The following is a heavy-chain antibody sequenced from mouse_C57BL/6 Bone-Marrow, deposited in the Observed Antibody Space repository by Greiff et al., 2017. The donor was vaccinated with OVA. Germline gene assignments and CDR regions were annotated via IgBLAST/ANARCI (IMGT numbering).Heavy chain of an antibody. J-gene: IGHJ2*01. V-gene: IGHV1-26*01. CDR2: INPNNGGT. CDR3: ARGELYYFDY. CDR1: GYTFTDYY. Sequence: VQLQQSGPELVKPGASVKISCKASGYTFTDYYMNWVKQSHGKSLEWIGDINPNNGGTSYNQKFKGKATLTVDKSSSTAYMELRSLTSEDSAVYYCARGELYYFDYWGQGTTRTVSS. D-gene: IGHD4-1*01.